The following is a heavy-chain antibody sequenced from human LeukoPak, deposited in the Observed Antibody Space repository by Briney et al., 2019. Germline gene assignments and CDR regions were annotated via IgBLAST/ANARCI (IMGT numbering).Heavy chain of an antibody. J-gene: IGHJ4*02. CDR3: ARGYYYDSTRGATDFDY. Sequence: SETLSLTCAVYGASFSGYYWSWIRQPPGKGLEWIGEINHSGSTNYNPSLKSRVTISVDTSKNQFSLKLSSVTAADTAVYYCARGYYYDSTRGATDFDYWGQGTLVTVSS. V-gene: IGHV4-34*01. CDR2: INHSGST. CDR1: GASFSGYY. D-gene: IGHD3-22*01.